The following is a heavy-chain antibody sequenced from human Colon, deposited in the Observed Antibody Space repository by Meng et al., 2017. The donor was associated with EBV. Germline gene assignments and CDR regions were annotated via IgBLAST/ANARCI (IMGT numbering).Heavy chain of an antibody. J-gene: IGHJ4*02. CDR1: GGSGSSGGYY. V-gene: IGHV4-31*03. Sequence: QGRVPESGPVLVKLSQTLSLTGTVSGGSGSSGGYYWTWIRQHPGKGLEWFGHIYYSGSTFYNPSLKRRVIISIDTSKNQFSLNLRSVTAADTAVYYCARVSSGWDYFDYWGQGTLVTVSS. CDR3: ARVSSGWDYFDY. D-gene: IGHD6-19*01. CDR2: IYYSGST.